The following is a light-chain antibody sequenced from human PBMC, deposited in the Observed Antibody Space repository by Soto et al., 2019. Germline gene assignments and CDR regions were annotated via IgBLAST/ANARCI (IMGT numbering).Light chain of an antibody. Sequence: QPVLTQSPSASASLGASVELTCTLSIGHSSYAIAWHQQQPEKGPRYLMKLNSDGSHSKGDGIPERFSGSSSGAERYLTISSLQSEDEADYYCQTWGTGIHVVFGGGTQLTVL. J-gene: IGLJ2*01. CDR2: LNSDGSH. V-gene: IGLV4-69*01. CDR3: QTWGTGIHVV. CDR1: IGHSSYA.